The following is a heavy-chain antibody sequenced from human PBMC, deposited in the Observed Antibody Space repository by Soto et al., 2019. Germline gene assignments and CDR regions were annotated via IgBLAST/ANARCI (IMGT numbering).Heavy chain of an antibody. J-gene: IGHJ6*02. Sequence: QVQLVQSGAEVKKPGSSVKVSCKASGGTFSNYAISWVRQAPGQGLEWMGGIIPISGTANDEQKFQCRVTITAGESTSTAYMELSSLRSEDTAVYYCARSQGSSTSLEIYYYYYYGMDVWGQGTTVTVSS. CDR3: ARSQGSSTSLEIYYYYYYGMDV. D-gene: IGHD2-2*01. V-gene: IGHV1-69*01. CDR1: GGTFSNYA. CDR2: IIPISGTA.